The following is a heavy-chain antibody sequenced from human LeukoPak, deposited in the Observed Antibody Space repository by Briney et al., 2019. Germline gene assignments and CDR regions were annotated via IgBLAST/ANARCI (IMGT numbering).Heavy chain of an antibody. CDR1: GGSIRGYY. CDR2: IDYIGST. D-gene: IGHD6-13*01. Sequence: PSPTLSLTCTVSGGSIRGYYWSWIRQPPGKRMDWLVYIDYIGSTNYNPSLKSRVAISVDTSKNQFSLKLSSVTAADTAVYYCASYSSSLEYFHPWGQGTLVTVSS. CDR3: ASYSSSLEYFHP. V-gene: IGHV4-59*01. J-gene: IGHJ1*01.